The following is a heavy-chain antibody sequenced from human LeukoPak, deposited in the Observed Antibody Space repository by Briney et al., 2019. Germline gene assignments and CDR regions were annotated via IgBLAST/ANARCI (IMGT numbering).Heavy chain of an antibody. Sequence: GGSLRLSCAASGFTFSSYGMSWVRQAPGKGLEWVSAISGSGGSTYYADSVKGRFTISRDNSKNTLYLQMNSLRAEDTAVYYCAKENYYDRSGPQPYFQHWGQGTLVTVSS. CDR2: ISGSGGST. CDR3: AKENYYDRSGPQPYFQH. D-gene: IGHD3-22*01. CDR1: GFTFSSYG. V-gene: IGHV3-23*01. J-gene: IGHJ1*01.